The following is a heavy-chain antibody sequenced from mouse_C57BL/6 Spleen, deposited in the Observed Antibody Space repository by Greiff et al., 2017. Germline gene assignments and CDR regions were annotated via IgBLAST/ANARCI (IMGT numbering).Heavy chain of an antibody. CDR1: GYSITSGYY. J-gene: IGHJ2*01. CDR3: ARDLYDYGVDY. V-gene: IGHV3-6*01. D-gene: IGHD2-4*01. Sequence: EVKLMESGPGLVKPSQSLSLTCSVTGYSITSGYYWNWIRQFPGNKLEWIGYISYDGSNNYNPSLKNRISITRDTSKNQFFLKLNSVTTEDTATYYCARDLYDYGVDYWGQGTTLTVSS. CDR2: ISYDGSN.